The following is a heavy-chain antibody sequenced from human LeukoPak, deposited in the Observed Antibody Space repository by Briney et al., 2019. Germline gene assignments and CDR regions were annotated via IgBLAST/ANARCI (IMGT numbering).Heavy chain of an antibody. V-gene: IGHV4-34*01. CDR3: VSAVYYGGNSGNWFDP. CDR1: GGSFSGYY. CDR2: INHSGST. D-gene: IGHD4-23*01. J-gene: IGHJ5*02. Sequence: PSETLSLTCAVYGGSFSGYYWSWIRQPPGKGLEWIGEINHSGSTNYNPSLKSRVTISVDTSKNQFSLKLSSVTAADTAVYYCVSAVYYGGNSGNWFDPWGQGTLVTVSS.